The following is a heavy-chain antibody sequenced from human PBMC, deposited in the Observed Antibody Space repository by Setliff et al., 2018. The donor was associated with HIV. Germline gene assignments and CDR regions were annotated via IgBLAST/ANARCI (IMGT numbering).Heavy chain of an antibody. V-gene: IGHV3-66*01. Sequence: GGSLRLSCAASGFTVSSDYMNWVRQAPGKGLEWVSVIHSGGSTFYADSVKGRFTISRDNSKNTVYLQMNSLRAEDTAVYYCARRIWSGYSFDYWGQGTLVTVSS. CDR3: ARRIWSGYSFDY. CDR2: IHSGGST. D-gene: IGHD3-3*01. J-gene: IGHJ4*02. CDR1: GFTVSSDY.